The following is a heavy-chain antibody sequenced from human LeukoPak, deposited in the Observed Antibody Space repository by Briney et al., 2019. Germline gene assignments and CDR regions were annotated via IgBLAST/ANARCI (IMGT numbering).Heavy chain of an antibody. CDR1: GGSFSGYY. CDR3: ARGLYYDFWSDYSPGSFDY. V-gene: IGHV4-34*01. Sequence: SETLSLTCAVYGGSFSGYYWSWIRQPPGKGLEWIGEINHSGSANYNPSLKSRVTISLDTSKNQFSLKLSSVTAADTAVYYCARGLYYDFWSDYSPGSFDYWGQGTLVTVSS. J-gene: IGHJ4*02. CDR2: INHSGSA. D-gene: IGHD3-3*01.